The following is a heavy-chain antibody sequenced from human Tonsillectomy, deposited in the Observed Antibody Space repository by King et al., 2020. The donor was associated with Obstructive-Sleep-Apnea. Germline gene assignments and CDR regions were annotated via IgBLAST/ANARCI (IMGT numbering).Heavy chain of an antibody. CDR2: ISYDGSNK. CDR3: VLEFPSMVRGVIKPPVDY. CDR1: GFTFSSYG. Sequence: VQLVESGGGVVQPGRSLRLSCAASGFTFSSYGMHWVRQAPGKGLEWVAVISYDGSNKYYSDSVKGRFTISRDNSKNTLYLQMNSLRGEDTAVYYCVLEFPSMVRGVIKPPVDYWGQGTLVTVSS. D-gene: IGHD3-10*01. V-gene: IGHV3-30*03. J-gene: IGHJ4*02.